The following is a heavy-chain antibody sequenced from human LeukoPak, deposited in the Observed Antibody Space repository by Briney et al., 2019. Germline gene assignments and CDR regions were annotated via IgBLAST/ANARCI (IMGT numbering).Heavy chain of an antibody. CDR1: GGSFSGYY. Sequence: SETLALTCAVYGGSFSGYYWSWIRQPPGKGLEWIGEINHSGSTNYNPSLKSRVTISVDTSKNQFSLKLSSVTAADTAVYYRARGRIKLQLRGFYYGMDGWGQGATVTVSS. J-gene: IGHJ6*01. CDR3: ARGRIKLQLRGFYYGMDG. CDR2: INHSGST. V-gene: IGHV4-34*01. D-gene: IGHD5-18*01.